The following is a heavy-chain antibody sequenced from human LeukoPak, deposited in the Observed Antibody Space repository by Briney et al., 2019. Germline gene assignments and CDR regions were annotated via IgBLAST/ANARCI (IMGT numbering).Heavy chain of an antibody. V-gene: IGHV1-69*04. CDR3: ASRFIAVAGNQYFQR. CDR2: IIPILGIA. CDR1: GGTFSSYA. D-gene: IGHD6-19*01. Sequence: SVKVSCKASGGTFSSYAISWVRQAPGQGLEWMGRIIPILGIANYAQKFQGRVTITADKSTSTAYMELSSLRSEDTAVYYCASRFIAVAGNQYFQRWGQGTLVTVSS. J-gene: IGHJ1*01.